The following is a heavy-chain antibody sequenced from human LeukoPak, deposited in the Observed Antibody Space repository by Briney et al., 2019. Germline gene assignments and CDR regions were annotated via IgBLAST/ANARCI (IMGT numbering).Heavy chain of an antibody. CDR3: ARDADGGYSFAY. D-gene: IGHD5-12*01. Sequence: GGSLRLSCAATGFTFSNYWMTWVRQAPGKGLEWVANIKPDGGEKNYVDSVKGRFTISRDNAKNSLYLQMNSLRAEDTAVYYCARDADGGYSFAYWGQGTLLAVSS. J-gene: IGHJ4*02. CDR1: GFTFSNYW. V-gene: IGHV3-7*01. CDR2: IKPDGGEK.